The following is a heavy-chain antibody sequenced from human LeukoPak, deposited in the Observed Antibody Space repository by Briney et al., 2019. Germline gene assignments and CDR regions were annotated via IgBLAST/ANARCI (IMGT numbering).Heavy chain of an antibody. D-gene: IGHD6-13*01. CDR1: GYTFTSYD. CDR3: ARGMRGSSWSYYYYYGMDV. CDR2: MNPNSGNT. V-gene: IGHV1-8*01. Sequence: ASVKVSCKASGYTFTSYDINWVRQATGQGLEWMGWMNPNSGNTGYAQKFQGRVTMTRNTSISTAYMELSSLRSEDTAVYYCARGMRGSSWSYYYYYGMDVWGQGTTVTISS. J-gene: IGHJ6*02.